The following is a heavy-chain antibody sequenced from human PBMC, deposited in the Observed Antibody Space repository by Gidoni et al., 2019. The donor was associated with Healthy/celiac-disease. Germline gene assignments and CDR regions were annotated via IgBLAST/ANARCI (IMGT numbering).Heavy chain of an antibody. CDR1: GGTSSSYA. CDR2: ILPIFGTA. Sequence: QVQLVQSGAEVKKPASSVKVSCKASGGTSSSYAISWVRQAPGQGREWMGGILPIFGTANYAQKFQGRVTITADESTSTDYMELSSLRSEDTAVYYCARDKTGADAFDIWGQGTMVTVSS. J-gene: IGHJ3*02. V-gene: IGHV1-69*01. D-gene: IGHD1-1*01. CDR3: ARDKTGADAFDI.